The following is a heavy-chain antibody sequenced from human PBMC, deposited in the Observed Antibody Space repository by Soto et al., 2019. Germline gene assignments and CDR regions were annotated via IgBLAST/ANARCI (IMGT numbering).Heavy chain of an antibody. Sequence: EVQLVESGGGLVQPGGSLRRSCAASGFTFSSYWMHWVRQATGKGLVWVSRINSDGCSTSYADSVKGRFTISRDNAKNTLYLHMNLLRAEDTAVYYCARHLAGTRDYWGEGTLVTVSS. D-gene: IGHD3-3*02. V-gene: IGHV3-74*01. CDR1: GFTFSSYW. CDR3: ARHLAGTRDY. CDR2: INSDGCST. J-gene: IGHJ4*02.